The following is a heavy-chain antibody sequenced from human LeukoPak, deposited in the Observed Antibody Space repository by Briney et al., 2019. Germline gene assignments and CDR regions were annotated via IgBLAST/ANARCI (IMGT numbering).Heavy chain of an antibody. J-gene: IGHJ6*02. CDR3: ATWAFYHSLDV. Sequence: PGRSLRLSCAASGFTFDDYAMHWVRQAPGKGLEWVSLIDKDGRKTYYADSVKGRFTISRDNSKNSLYLQMTSLRTEDTALYYCATWAFYHSLDVWGQGATVTVSS. D-gene: IGHD1-26*01. CDR2: IDKDGRKT. V-gene: IGHV3-43*02. CDR1: GFTFDDYA.